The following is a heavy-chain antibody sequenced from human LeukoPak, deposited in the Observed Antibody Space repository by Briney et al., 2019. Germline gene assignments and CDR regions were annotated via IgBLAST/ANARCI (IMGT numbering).Heavy chain of an antibody. CDR1: VRRINKK. D-gene: IGHD1-26*01. J-gene: IGHJ4*02. CDR3: AREWAN. V-gene: IGHV3-53*01. CDR2: INNVGAT. Sequence: GGSLRLSCVDLGVRRINKKKSWVRQAPGKGLEWVSVINNVGATYYADSVRGRFTISRDNSKNTLLLQMSSLRAEDTAVYYCAREWANWGQGTLVTVSS.